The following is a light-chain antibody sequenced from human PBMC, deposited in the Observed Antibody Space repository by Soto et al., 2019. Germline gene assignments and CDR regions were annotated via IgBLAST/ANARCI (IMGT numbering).Light chain of an antibody. CDR1: HSINNY. J-gene: IGKJ2*01. V-gene: IGKV1-39*01. CDR2: AAS. CDR3: KQSYSTRGT. Sequence: IQMTQSPSSLSASVGDRVIITCRSDHSINNYLNWYQQRPGKVPKLLIYAASTLQSGVPSRFSGSGSGRVFTLTINSLKLENLETYYCKQSYSTRGTFGGGTKLEIK.